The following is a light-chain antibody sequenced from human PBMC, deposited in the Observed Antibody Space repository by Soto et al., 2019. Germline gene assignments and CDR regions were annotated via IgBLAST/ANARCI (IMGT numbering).Light chain of an antibody. Sequence: IVVTQSQVAVSLSPGELAALXWRASQSVSNNYLAWYQQKPGQDPRLLIYGASSRATGIPDRFSGSGSGTEFTLTITSLQPDDFATYYCQPYHSSWTCGQGTKVDI. CDR2: GAS. J-gene: IGKJ1*01. V-gene: IGKV3-20*01. CDR1: QSVSNNY. CDR3: QPYHSSWT.